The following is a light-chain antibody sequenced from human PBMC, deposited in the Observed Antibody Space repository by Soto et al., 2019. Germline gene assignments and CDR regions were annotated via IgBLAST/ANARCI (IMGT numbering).Light chain of an antibody. CDR2: ANN. CDR1: SSNIGAGYD. Sequence: QPVLTQPPSVSGAPGQRVTISCSGSSSNIGAGYDVHWYQQLPGKAPKPLIYANNNRPSGVPDRFSGSKSVTSASLAIAGLQAEDEADYYCQSYDSSLTVFGTGTKVTVL. J-gene: IGLJ1*01. V-gene: IGLV1-40*01. CDR3: QSYDSSLTV.